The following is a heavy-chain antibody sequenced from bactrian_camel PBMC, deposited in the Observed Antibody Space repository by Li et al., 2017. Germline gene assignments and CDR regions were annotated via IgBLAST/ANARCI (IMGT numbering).Heavy chain of an antibody. V-gene: IGHV3-3*01. D-gene: IGHD5*01. CDR3: AADKTELRSLIRAGGRTFPPLLSY. CDR1: GPTTFKSLC. CDR2: AYPSGGGT. J-gene: IGHJ4*01. Sequence: HVQLVESGGGSVQPGGSLRLSCSASGPTTFKSLCLGWFRRSPGKEREGIAVAYPSGGGTYYIDSVKGRFTISADNAKNTVSLQMNSLKPEDTAMYYCAADKTELRSLIRAGGRTFPPLLSYWGQGTQVTV.